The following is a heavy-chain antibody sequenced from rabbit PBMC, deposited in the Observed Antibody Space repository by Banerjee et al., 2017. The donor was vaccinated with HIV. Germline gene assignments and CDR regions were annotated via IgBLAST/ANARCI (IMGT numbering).Heavy chain of an antibody. CDR3: ARVPYWSRGCNL. CDR2: IYAGGSGST. D-gene: IGHD4-1*01. CDR1: GFSFSTAYN. J-gene: IGHJ4*01. V-gene: IGHV1S45*01. Sequence: QEQLVESGGDLVKPGASLTLTCTASGFSFSTAYNMYWVRQAPGKGLEWIGTIYAGGSGSTYYASWAKSRFTSSKTSSTTVTLQMTSLTAADTATYFCARVPYWSRGCNLWGQGTLVTV.